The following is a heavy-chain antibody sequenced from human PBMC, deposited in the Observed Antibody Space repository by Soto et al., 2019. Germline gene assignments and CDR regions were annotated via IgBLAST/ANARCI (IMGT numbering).Heavy chain of an antibody. D-gene: IGHD2-21*01. J-gene: IGHJ4*02. Sequence: SSETLSLTCAVFGYSITSGDSWGWFRQPPGKGLEWIGTIYHSGTAYYNPSLTSRVTISIDTSKHQFSLTLSSVTAADSAVYYCSRGVNLWGQGSLVTVSS. CDR2: IYHSGTA. CDR3: SRGVNL. V-gene: IGHV4-38-2*01. CDR1: GYSITSGDS.